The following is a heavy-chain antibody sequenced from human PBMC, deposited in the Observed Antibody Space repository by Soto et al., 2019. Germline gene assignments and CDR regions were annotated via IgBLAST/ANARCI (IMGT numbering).Heavy chain of an antibody. Sequence: QITLKESGPTLVKPTQTLTLTCTFSGFSLSSTRMAVGWIRQPPGKALEWLALIYWDDDKRYSPFLKSRLTITKDTSKNPVVLTMSTMYPVDTARYYCAHIVVAGLGYYFDYWGQGTLVTVSS. CDR1: GFSLSSTRMA. CDR2: IYWDDDK. V-gene: IGHV2-5*02. J-gene: IGHJ4*02. D-gene: IGHD6-19*01. CDR3: AHIVVAGLGYYFDY.